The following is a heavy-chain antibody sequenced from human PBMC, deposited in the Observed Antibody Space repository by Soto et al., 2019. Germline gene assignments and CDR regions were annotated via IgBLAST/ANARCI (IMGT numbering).Heavy chain of an antibody. D-gene: IGHD3-10*01. CDR3: ARHNYGSGSTYFDY. CDR2: IYYSGST. Sequence: QVQLQESGPGLVKPSETLSLTCTVSGGSISSYYWSWIRQPPGKGLEWIGYIYYSGSTNYNPSLKWRFTISVDTSMNQFSLKLNSMTAADTAVYYCARHNYGSGSTYFDYWGQGTLVTVSS. V-gene: IGHV4-59*08. CDR1: GGSISSYY. J-gene: IGHJ4*02.